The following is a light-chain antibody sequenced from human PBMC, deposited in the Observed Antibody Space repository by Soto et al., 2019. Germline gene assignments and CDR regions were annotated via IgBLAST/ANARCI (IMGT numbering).Light chain of an antibody. CDR3: QQYNSYLS. Sequence: IGMTQYPSTMSASVGARVTITCRASQRVYNWLAWYQQKPGKAPKLLISSVSTLESGVPSRFSGSGSGTEFTLAISSLQPEDLGTYYCQQYNSYLSFGPGTKVEI. CDR1: QRVYNW. J-gene: IGKJ3*01. V-gene: IGKV1-5*01. CDR2: SVS.